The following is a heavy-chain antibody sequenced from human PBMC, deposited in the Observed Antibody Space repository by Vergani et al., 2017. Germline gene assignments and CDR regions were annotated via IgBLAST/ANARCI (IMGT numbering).Heavy chain of an antibody. CDR3: ARGRGYWNYDEH. CDR2: INHSGST. V-gene: IGHV4-34*01. D-gene: IGHD1-7*01. Sequence: QVQLQQWGAGLLKPSETLSLTCAVYGGSFSGYYWSWIRQPPGKGLEWIGEINHSGSTNYNPSPKSRVTISVDTSKNQFSLKLSSVTAADTAVYYCARGRGYWNYDEHWGQGTLVTVSS. CDR1: GGSFSGYY. J-gene: IGHJ4*02.